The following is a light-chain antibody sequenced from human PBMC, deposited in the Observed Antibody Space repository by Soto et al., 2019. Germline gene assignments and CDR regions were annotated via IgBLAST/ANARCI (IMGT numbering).Light chain of an antibody. V-gene: IGKV1-17*01. CDR1: QGITNA. CDR3: LQHNTSPCT. J-gene: IGKJ1*01. CDR2: DAC. Sequence: DIPMTQAPSSLYAYVGDRVTITCRARQGITNALGWYQQQPGKAPKRLIYDACTLHSGVPSRFSGSGSGPEFTLTISSLQPEDFANDYFLQHNTSPCTFGQGTQVDIK.